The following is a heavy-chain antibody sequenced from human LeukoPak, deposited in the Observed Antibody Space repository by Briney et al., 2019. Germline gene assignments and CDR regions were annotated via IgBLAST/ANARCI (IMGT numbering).Heavy chain of an antibody. D-gene: IGHD3-3*01. CDR1: GGSISSSSYY. CDR3: ATDPITIFGVVTNSSSY. V-gene: IGHV4-39*07. Sequence: SETLSLTCTVSGGSISSSSYYWGWIRQPPGKGLEWIGSIYYSGSTYYNPSLKSRVTISVDTSKNQFSLKLSSVTAADTAVYYCATDPITIFGVVTNSSSYWGQGTLVTVSS. J-gene: IGHJ4*02. CDR2: IYYSGST.